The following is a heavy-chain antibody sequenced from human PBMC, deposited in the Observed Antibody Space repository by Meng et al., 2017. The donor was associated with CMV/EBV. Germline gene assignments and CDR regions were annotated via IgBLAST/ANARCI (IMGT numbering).Heavy chain of an antibody. D-gene: IGHD3-9*01. CDR2: INHSGST. J-gene: IGHJ4*02. CDR1: GFTFSSYW. Sequence: ESLKISCAASGFTFSSYWMSWVRQAPGKGLEWIGEINHSGSTNYNPSLKSRVTISVDTSKNQFSLKLSSVTAADTAVYYCAYYDILTGLRNWGQGTLVTVSS. CDR3: AYYDILTGLRN. V-gene: IGHV4-34*08.